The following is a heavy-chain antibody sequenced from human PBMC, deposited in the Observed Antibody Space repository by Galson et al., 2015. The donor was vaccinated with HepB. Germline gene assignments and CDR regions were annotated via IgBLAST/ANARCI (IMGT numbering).Heavy chain of an antibody. D-gene: IGHD3-22*01. CDR1: GFSFSNYG. Sequence: SLRLSCAASGFSFSNYGMYWVRQAPGKGLEWVALMSFDGTSKFYADSVKARFTISRDNSKNTLYTLYLQMSSLRAEDTAVYYCAHSPYYDSGARLEYWGQGTLVTVSS. CDR3: AHSPYYDSGARLEY. J-gene: IGHJ4*02. V-gene: IGHV3-30*03. CDR2: MSFDGTSK.